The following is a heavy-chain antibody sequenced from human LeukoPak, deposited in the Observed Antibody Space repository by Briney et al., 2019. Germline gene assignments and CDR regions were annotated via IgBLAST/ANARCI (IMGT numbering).Heavy chain of an antibody. J-gene: IGHJ4*02. CDR1: GGSISSYY. D-gene: IGHD3-9*01. Sequence: SETLSLTCTVSGGSISSYYWSWIRQPPGKGLEWIGCIYYSGSTNYNPSLKSRVTISLDTSKNQFSLRLNSVTAADTAVYYCTRNNYDLLTGWGQGTLVTVSS. V-gene: IGHV4-59*12. CDR3: TRNNYDLLTG. CDR2: IYYSGST.